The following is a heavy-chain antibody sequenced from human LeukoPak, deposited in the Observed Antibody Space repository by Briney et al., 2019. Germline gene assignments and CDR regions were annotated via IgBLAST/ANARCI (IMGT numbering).Heavy chain of an antibody. CDR1: GGSISSGGYY. J-gene: IGHJ5*02. Sequence: SQTLSLTCTVSGGSISSGGYYWSWIRQHPGKGLEWIGYIYYSGRTYYNPSLKSRVTISVDTSRNQFSLKLSSVTAADTAVFYCARVRDGDYGYIGFDPWGQGTLVTVSS. CDR3: ARVRDGDYGYIGFDP. CDR2: IYYSGRT. D-gene: IGHD4-17*01. V-gene: IGHV4-31*03.